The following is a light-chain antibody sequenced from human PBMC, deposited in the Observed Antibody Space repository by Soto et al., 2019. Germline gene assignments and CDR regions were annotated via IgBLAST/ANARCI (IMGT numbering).Light chain of an antibody. Sequence: DIQMTQSPSTLSASVGDRVTITCRASQSITGWLAWYQQKPGKAPNLLIYDASNLESGVPSRFSGSGSGAEFTLTISSLQPDDFATYYCQQYNTYSRTFGQGTKVDTK. J-gene: IGKJ1*01. CDR1: QSITGW. CDR2: DAS. V-gene: IGKV1-5*01. CDR3: QQYNTYSRT.